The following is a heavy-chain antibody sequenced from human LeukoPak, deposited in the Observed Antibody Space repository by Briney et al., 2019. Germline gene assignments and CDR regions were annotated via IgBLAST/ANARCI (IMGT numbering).Heavy chain of an antibody. Sequence: GGSLRLSCAASGFTFSSYWMSWVRQAPGKGLEWVSSISSSSSYIYYADSVKGRFTISRDNAKNSLYLQMNSLRAEDTAVYYCARGRRITMVRGVSDYMDVWGKGTTVTISS. V-gene: IGHV3-21*01. CDR1: GFTFSSYW. J-gene: IGHJ6*03. D-gene: IGHD3-10*01. CDR3: ARGRRITMVRGVSDYMDV. CDR2: ISSSSSYI.